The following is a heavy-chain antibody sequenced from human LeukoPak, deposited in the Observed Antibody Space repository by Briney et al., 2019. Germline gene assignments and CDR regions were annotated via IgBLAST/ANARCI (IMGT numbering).Heavy chain of an antibody. CDR2: VYHSGST. Sequence: PSETLSLTCTVSSYSIRSGFYWGWIRQPPGKGLEWIGSVYHSGSTSYNPSLKSRVTISVDTSKNQFSLKLSSVTAADTAVYYCARVSIMGDTGLFDSWGQGTLLTVSS. CDR1: SYSIRSGFY. V-gene: IGHV4-38-2*02. CDR3: ARVSIMGDTGLFDS. J-gene: IGHJ4*02. D-gene: IGHD1-26*01.